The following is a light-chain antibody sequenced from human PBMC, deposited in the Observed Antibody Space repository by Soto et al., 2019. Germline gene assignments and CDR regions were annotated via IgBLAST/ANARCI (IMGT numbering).Light chain of an antibody. CDR1: QVISSY. CDR2: AAS. CDR3: QQDNSYPPT. V-gene: IGKV1-9*01. Sequence: DIQLTQSPSFLSASIGDRVTITCRASQVISSYLAWYQQKPGKAPKLLIYAASTLQSGVPSRFSGGGSGTEFTLTISSLQPEDFATYYCQQDNSYPPTFGQGTRLEMK. J-gene: IGKJ5*01.